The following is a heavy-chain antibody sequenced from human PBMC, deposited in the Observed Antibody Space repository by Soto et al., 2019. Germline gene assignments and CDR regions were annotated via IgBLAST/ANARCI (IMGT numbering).Heavy chain of an antibody. D-gene: IGHD3-9*01. V-gene: IGHV4-39*01. CDR1: GGSISSSSYY. CDR3: ATHVLRHFDWLLFFDY. J-gene: IGHJ4*02. Sequence: SESLSLTCTVSGGSISSSSYYWGWIRQPPGKGLEWIGSIYYSGSTYYNPSLKSRVTISVDTSKNQFSLKLSSVTAADTAVYYCATHVLRHFDWLLFFDYWGQGTLVTVSS. CDR2: IYYSGST.